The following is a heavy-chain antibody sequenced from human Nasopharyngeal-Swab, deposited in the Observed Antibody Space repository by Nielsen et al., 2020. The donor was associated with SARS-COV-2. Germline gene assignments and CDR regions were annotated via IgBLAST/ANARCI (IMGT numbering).Heavy chain of an antibody. V-gene: IGHV3-53*01. CDR2: HYVDGST. CDR3: ARLHFYYMDF. J-gene: IGHJ6*03. Sequence: GESLKISCAASGFDVSINDVIWVRQAPGKGLEWVSMHYVDGSTVYAVSVRGRFAISRDSFTNTVSLQMNALRAEDAGLYFCARLHFYYMDFWGEGTTVTVSS. CDR1: GFDVSIND.